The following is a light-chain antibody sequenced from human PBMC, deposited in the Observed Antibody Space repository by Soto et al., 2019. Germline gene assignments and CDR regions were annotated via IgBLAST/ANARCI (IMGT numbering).Light chain of an antibody. CDR2: PAA. V-gene: IGKV1-8*01. CDR3: QQYLSYPYP. Sequence: AIRMTQSPSSFSASTGDRVTITCRASQGISSYLAWYQQKPGKAPKLLIYPAADLQREAPSRYCASGSGTDFTLTISRLQSEDFATYYCQQYLSYPYPFGQGTKLEI. CDR1: QGISSY. J-gene: IGKJ2*01.